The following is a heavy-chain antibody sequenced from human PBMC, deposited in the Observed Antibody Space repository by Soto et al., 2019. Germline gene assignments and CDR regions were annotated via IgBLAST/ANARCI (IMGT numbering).Heavy chain of an antibody. V-gene: IGHV3-23*01. CDR1: GFTFSSYA. J-gene: IGHJ6*02. Sequence: GGSLRLSCAASGFTFSSYAMSWVRQAPGKGLEWVSAISGSGGSTYYADSVKGRFTISRDNSKNTLYLQMNSLRAEDTAVYYCAKDRVYSSSWEYYFYGMDVWGQGTTVTVSS. D-gene: IGHD6-6*01. CDR3: AKDRVYSSSWEYYFYGMDV. CDR2: ISGSGGST.